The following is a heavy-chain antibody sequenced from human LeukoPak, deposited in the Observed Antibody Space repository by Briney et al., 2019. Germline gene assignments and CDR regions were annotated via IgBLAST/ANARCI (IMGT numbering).Heavy chain of an antibody. J-gene: IGHJ4*02. V-gene: IGHV4-39*01. CDR2: IYYSGST. D-gene: IGHD2-2*01. CDR3: CTSCYSGDY. Sequence: SETLSLTCTVSGGSISSSSYYWGWIRQPPGKGLEWIGSIYYSGSTYYNPSLKSRVTISVDTSKNQFSLKLSSVTAADTALYYCCTSCYSGDYWGQGTLVTVSS. CDR1: GGSISSSSYY.